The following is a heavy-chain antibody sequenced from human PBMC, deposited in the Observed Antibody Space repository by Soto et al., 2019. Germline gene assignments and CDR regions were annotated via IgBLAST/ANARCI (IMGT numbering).Heavy chain of an antibody. Sequence: GGSLRLSCAASGFTFSNAWMNWVRQAPGKGLEWVGRIKSKTDGGTTDYAAPVKGRFTISRDDSKNTLYLQMNSLKTEDTAVYYCTTDGYRDYGDSQAPYYYYYYGMDVWGQGTTVTSP. J-gene: IGHJ6*02. V-gene: IGHV3-15*07. CDR1: GFTFSNAW. D-gene: IGHD4-17*01. CDR3: TTDGYRDYGDSQAPYYYYYYGMDV. CDR2: IKSKTDGGTT.